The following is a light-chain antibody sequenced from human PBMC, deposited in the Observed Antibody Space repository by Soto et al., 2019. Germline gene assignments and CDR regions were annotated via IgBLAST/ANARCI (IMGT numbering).Light chain of an antibody. J-gene: IGKJ1*01. V-gene: IGKV1-6*01. CDR1: QGIRND. Sequence: PSSLSASLGDRVTITCRASQGIRNDLGWYQQKPGKAPKLLIYAASSLQSGVPSRFSGSGSGTDFTLTISSLQPEDFATYYCLQDYNYPPWTFGQGTKVDIK. CDR3: LQDYNYPPWT. CDR2: AAS.